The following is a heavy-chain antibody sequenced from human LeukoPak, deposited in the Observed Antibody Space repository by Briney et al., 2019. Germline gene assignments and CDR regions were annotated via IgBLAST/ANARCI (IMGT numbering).Heavy chain of an antibody. D-gene: IGHD3-3*01. Sequence: SETLSLTCTVSGGSISSGDYYWSWIRQPPGKGLEWIGEINHSGSTNYNPSLKSRVTISVDTSKNQFSLKLSSVTAADTAVYYCARGTIFNRPLYFDYWGQGTLVTVSS. CDR3: ARGTIFNRPLYFDY. V-gene: IGHV4-39*07. CDR1: GGSISSGDYY. J-gene: IGHJ4*02. CDR2: INHSGST.